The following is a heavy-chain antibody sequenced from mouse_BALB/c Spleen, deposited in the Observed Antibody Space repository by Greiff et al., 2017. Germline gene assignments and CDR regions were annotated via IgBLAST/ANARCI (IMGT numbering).Heavy chain of an antibody. V-gene: IGHV1-74*01. CDR1: GYSFTSYW. Sequence: QVQLQQPGAELVRPGASVKLSCKASGYSFTSYWMHWVKQRPGQGLEWIGMIHPSDSETRLNPKFKDKATLTVDKSSSTAYMKLSSPTSEDTAVYYGARDPDYGSRADYAMDYWGQGTSVTVSS. J-gene: IGHJ4*01. CDR3: ARDPDYGSRADYAMDY. D-gene: IGHD1-1*01. CDR2: IHPSDSET.